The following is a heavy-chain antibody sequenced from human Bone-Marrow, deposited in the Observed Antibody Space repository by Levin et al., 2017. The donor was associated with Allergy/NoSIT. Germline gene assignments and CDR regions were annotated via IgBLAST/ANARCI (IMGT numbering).Heavy chain of an antibody. D-gene: IGHD2-15*01. CDR3: AKEGYCSGGSCYPRYYYYYMDV. J-gene: IGHJ6*03. CDR2: ISDDGYNK. Sequence: GESLKISCAASGFTFSNYAMHWVRQTPGEGLDWVAAISDDGYNKYYADSVKGRFTISRDNSKNTLYVQMNSLRPEDTAVYYCAKEGYCSGGSCYPRYYYYYMDVWGRGTTVTVSS. CDR1: GFTFSNYA. V-gene: IGHV3-30*18.